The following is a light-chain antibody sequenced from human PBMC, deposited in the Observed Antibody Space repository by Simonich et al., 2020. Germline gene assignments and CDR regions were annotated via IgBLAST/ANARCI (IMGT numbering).Light chain of an antibody. V-gene: IGLV1-40*01. CDR3: QSYDSSLSGSV. Sequence: QSVLTQPPSVSGAPGQRVTISCTGSSSNIGAGYDVPWYQQLPGTAPKLLIYCNSNRPSGVPDRFAVSKSGTSASLAITGLQAEDEADYYCQSYDSSLSGSVFGGGTKLTVL. CDR2: CNS. J-gene: IGLJ3*02. CDR1: SSNIGAGYD.